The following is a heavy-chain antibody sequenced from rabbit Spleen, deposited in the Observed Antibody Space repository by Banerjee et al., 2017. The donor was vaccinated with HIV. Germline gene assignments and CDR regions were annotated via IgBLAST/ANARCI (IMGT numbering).Heavy chain of an antibody. V-gene: IGHV1S45*01. D-gene: IGHD4-2*01. Sequence: QEQLEESGGGLVQPEGSLTLTCTASGFSFSSNYYMYWVRQAPGKGLEWIGCIYTGNGHIHYASWAKGRFTISITSSTTVTLQMTGLTVADTATYFCARDAGTYDYIDVYFNLWGPGTLVTVS. CDR2: IYTGNGHI. CDR3: ARDAGTYDYIDVYFNL. CDR1: GFSFSSNYY. J-gene: IGHJ4*01.